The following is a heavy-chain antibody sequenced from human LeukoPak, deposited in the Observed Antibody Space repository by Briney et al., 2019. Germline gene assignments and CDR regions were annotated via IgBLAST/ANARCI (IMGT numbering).Heavy chain of an antibody. D-gene: IGHD1-26*01. CDR2: IKQDGSEK. CDR1: GFTLSSYW. V-gene: IGHV3-7*01. CDR3: ARDQTKWEPLRRRDYYYMDV. Sequence: GGSLRLSCAASGFTLSSYWMSWVRQAPGKGLEWVANIKQDGSEKYYVDSVKGRFTISRDNAKNSLYLQMNSLRAEDTAVYYCARDQTKWEPLRRRDYYYMDVWGKGTTVTVSS. J-gene: IGHJ6*03.